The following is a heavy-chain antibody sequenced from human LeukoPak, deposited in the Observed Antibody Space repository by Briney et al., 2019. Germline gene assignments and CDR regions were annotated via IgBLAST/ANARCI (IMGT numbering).Heavy chain of an antibody. J-gene: IGHJ6*03. Sequence: GGSLRLSCAASGFTFSSYSMNWVRQAPGKGLEWVSYISSSSSTIYYADSVKGRFTISRDNAKNSLYLQMNSLRAEDTAVYYCARDRHPLRRRGYMDVWGKGTTVTVSS. CDR1: GFTFSSYS. CDR2: ISSSSSTI. CDR3: ARDRHPLRRRGYMDV. D-gene: IGHD1-1*01. V-gene: IGHV3-48*01.